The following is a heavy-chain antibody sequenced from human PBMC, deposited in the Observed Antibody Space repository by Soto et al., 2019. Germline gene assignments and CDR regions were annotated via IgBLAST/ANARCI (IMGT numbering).Heavy chain of an antibody. CDR1: GFTFSSYG. CDR2: ISYDGSNK. CDR3: AKGSPSEWPMGLGFDY. Sequence: QVQLVESGGGVVQPGRSLRLSCAASGFTFSSYGMHWVRQAPGKGLEWVAVISYDGSNKYYADSVKGRFTISRDNSKNTLYLQMNSLRAEDTAVYYCAKGSPSEWPMGLGFDYWGQGTLVTVSS. J-gene: IGHJ4*02. V-gene: IGHV3-30*18. D-gene: IGHD2-8*01.